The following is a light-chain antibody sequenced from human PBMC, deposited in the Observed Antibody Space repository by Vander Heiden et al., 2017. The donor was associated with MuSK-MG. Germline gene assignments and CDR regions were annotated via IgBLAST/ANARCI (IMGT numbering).Light chain of an antibody. CDR1: SGYVGQFDF. Sequence: QSALTQPPSVSGSPGQSATISYTGNSGYVGQFDFVSWYQQSPGTVPKLIIYDVGHRPPGVPDRFSGSKSGNTASLTISGLRAEDEADYYCSSYRSRSVVVFGGGTKVTVL. CDR2: DVG. V-gene: IGLV2-18*02. CDR3: SSYRSRSVVV. J-gene: IGLJ3*02.